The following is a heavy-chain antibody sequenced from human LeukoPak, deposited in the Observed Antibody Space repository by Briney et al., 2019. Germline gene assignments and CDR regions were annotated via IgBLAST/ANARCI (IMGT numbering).Heavy chain of an antibody. CDR3: AKPGLSDGWHQLSPKYYFDY. D-gene: IGHD5-24*01. J-gene: IGHJ4*02. CDR1: GFTFSSYG. Sequence: PGGSLRLSCAASGFTFSSYGMHWVRQAPGKGLEWVSAISGSGGSTYYADSVKGRFTISRDNSKNTLYLQMNSLRAEDTAVYYCAKPGLSDGWHQLSPKYYFDYWGQGTLVTVSS. CDR2: ISGSGGST. V-gene: IGHV3-23*01.